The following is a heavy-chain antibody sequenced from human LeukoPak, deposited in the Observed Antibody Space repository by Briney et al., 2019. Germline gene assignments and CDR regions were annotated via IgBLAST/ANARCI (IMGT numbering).Heavy chain of an antibody. V-gene: IGHV4-38-2*02. D-gene: IGHD1-26*01. Sequence: PSETLSLTCTVSGYSISSGYYWGWIRQPPGKGLEWIGSIYHSGNTNYNPSLKSRVAISLDKSSSQFSLRLTSVTAADTAMYFCAREEMPGKFDYWGQGILVTVSS. CDR2: IYHSGNT. CDR3: AREEMPGKFDY. J-gene: IGHJ4*02. CDR1: GYSISSGYY.